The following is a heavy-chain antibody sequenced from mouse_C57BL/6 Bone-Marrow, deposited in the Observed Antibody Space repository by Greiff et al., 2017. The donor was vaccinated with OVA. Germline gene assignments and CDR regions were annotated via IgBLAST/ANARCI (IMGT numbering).Heavy chain of an antibody. J-gene: IGHJ3*01. D-gene: IGHD2-4*01. CDR2: INSNNGGT. V-gene: IGHV1-18*01. Sequence: EVQLVESGPELAKPGASVKIPCKASGYTFTDYNMDWVKQSHGKSLEWIGDINSNNGGTIYNQKFKGKAILTVDKASSTAYMGLRSLTSEDTAVYYWARGGYYDYDGGAWFAYWGQGTLVTVSA. CDR3: ARGGYYDYDGGAWFAY. CDR1: GYTFTDYN.